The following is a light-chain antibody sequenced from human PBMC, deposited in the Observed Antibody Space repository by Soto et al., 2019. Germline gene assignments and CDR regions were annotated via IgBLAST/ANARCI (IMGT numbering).Light chain of an antibody. CDR3: QQYNSYPLT. V-gene: IGKV1-5*03. Sequence: DIQMTQSPSTLSASVGDRVTITCRASQSISSWLAWDQQKPGKAPKLLIYKASSLESGVPSRFSGSGSGTEFTLSISILQPDDFATYYCQQYNSYPLTFGGGTKVEIK. CDR2: KAS. J-gene: IGKJ4*01. CDR1: QSISSW.